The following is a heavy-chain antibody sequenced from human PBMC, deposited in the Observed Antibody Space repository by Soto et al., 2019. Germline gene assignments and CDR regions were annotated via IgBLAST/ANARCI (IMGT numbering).Heavy chain of an antibody. Sequence: QVQLVQSGAEVKKPGSSVKVSCKASGGTFSSYTISWVRQAPGQGLEWMGRIIPILGIANYAQKFQGRVTRTADKSTSTAYMELSSLRSEDQAVYYCARDRGRGGHAFDIWGQGTMVTVSS. CDR3: ARDRGRGGHAFDI. D-gene: IGHD3-10*01. CDR1: GGTFSSYT. V-gene: IGHV1-69*08. J-gene: IGHJ3*02. CDR2: IIPILGIA.